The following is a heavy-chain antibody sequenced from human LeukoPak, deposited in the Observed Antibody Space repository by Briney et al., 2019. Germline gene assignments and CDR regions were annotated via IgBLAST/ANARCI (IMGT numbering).Heavy chain of an antibody. D-gene: IGHD3-22*01. CDR1: GYTFTSYD. V-gene: IGHV1-8*01. Sequence: ASVKVSCKASGYTFTSYDINWVRQATGQGLEWMGWMNPNSGNTGYAQKFQGRVTMTRNTSISTAYMELSSPRSEDTAVYYCARAGGDYYYDSSGYDYWGQGTLVTVSS. CDR2: MNPNSGNT. CDR3: ARAGGDYYYDSSGYDY. J-gene: IGHJ4*02.